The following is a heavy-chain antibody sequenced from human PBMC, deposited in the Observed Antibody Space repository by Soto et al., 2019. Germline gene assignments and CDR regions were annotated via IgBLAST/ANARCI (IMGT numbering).Heavy chain of an antibody. Sequence: GESLKISCKGSGYSFTSYWISWVRQMPGKGLEWMGRIDPSDSYTNYSPSFQGHVTISADKSISTAYLQWSSLKASDTAMYYCARHVSGYSYGYWYYYYGMDVWGQGTTVTV. V-gene: IGHV5-10-1*01. CDR1: GYSFTSYW. CDR2: IDPSDSYT. CDR3: ARHVSGYSYGYWYYYYGMDV. J-gene: IGHJ6*02. D-gene: IGHD5-18*01.